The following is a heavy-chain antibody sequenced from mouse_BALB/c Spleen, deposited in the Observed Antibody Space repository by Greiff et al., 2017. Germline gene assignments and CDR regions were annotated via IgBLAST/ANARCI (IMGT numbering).Heavy chain of an antibody. CDR2: IDPENGDT. V-gene: IGHV14-4*02. Sequence: EVQLQQSGAELVRSGASVKLSCTASGFNIKDYYMHWVKQRPEQGLEWIGWIDPENGDTEYAPKFQGKATMTADTSSNTAYLQLSSLTSEDTAVYYCNEADYYGSSYVAYWGQGTLVTVSA. D-gene: IGHD1-1*01. CDR1: GFNIKDYY. CDR3: NEADYYGSSYVAY. J-gene: IGHJ3*01.